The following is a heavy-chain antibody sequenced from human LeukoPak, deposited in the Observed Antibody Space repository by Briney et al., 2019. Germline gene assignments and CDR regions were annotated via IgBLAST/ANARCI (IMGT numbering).Heavy chain of an antibody. CDR3: ASVTTTDGFDP. D-gene: IGHD4-17*01. CDR1: GGSISSGDYY. J-gene: IGHJ5*02. Sequence: SETLSLTCTVSGGSISSGDYYWSWIRQPPGKGLEWIGYIYYSGSTYYNPSLKSRVTIPVDTSKNQFSLKLSSVTAADTAVYYCASVTTTDGFDPWGQGTLVTVSS. CDR2: IYYSGST. V-gene: IGHV4-30-4*01.